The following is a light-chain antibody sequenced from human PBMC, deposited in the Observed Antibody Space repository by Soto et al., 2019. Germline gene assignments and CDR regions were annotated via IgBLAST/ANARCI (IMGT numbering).Light chain of an antibody. CDR2: DVN. V-gene: IGLV2-11*01. CDR1: NSDIGGYDY. CDR3: CSYAGRSSVL. J-gene: IGLJ2*01. Sequence: QSALTQPRSVSGSPGQSVTISCSGTNSDIGGYDYVSWYQQKPGEAPKVIIYDVNKRPSGVPNRFSGSKSGSTASLSISGLQAEDESDYYCCSYAGRSSVLFGGGTKL.